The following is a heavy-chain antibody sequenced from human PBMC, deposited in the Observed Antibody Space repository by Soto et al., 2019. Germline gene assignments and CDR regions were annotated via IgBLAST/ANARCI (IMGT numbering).Heavy chain of an antibody. J-gene: IGHJ5*02. CDR3: ARDALGAAAVHYWFDP. CDR2: IWYDGSNK. Sequence: PGGSLRLSCAASGFTFNNFGMHWVRQAPGKGLEWVALIWYDGSNKYYADSVKGRFTISRDNSKNTLYLQMNSLRAEDTAVYYCARDALGAAAVHYWFDPWGQGTLVTVSS. V-gene: IGHV3-33*01. CDR1: GFTFNNFG. D-gene: IGHD6-13*01.